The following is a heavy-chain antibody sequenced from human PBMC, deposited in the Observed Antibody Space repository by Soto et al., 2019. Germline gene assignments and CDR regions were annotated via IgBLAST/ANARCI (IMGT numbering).Heavy chain of an antibody. Sequence: SETLSLTCTVSGGSISNYYWSWIRQPPGKGLEWIGYIYFSGNTKYNPSLKSRVTISVDTSKNQFSLRLRSVTAADTAVYYCARHRAVPTTCTFEVFYYYYYMDVWGKGTTVTVSS. CDR1: GGSISNYY. J-gene: IGHJ6*03. CDR2: IYFSGNT. CDR3: ARHRAVPTTCTFEVFYYYYYMDV. V-gene: IGHV4-59*08. D-gene: IGHD2-8*01.